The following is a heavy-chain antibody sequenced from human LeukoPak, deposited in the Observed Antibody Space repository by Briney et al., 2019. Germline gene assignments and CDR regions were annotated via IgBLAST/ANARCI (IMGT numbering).Heavy chain of an antibody. CDR2: INHRGTT. Sequence: PSETLSLTCAVYGDSFSGYYWSWIRQPPGKGLEWIAEINHRGTTHYNPPLKSRVNISADTSKNQFSLHLDSVTAADTAVYYCARVLPGFCDYFDYWGQGTLVTVSS. D-gene: IGHD2-15*01. CDR3: ARVLPGFCDYFDY. CDR1: GDSFSGYY. J-gene: IGHJ4*02. V-gene: IGHV4-34*01.